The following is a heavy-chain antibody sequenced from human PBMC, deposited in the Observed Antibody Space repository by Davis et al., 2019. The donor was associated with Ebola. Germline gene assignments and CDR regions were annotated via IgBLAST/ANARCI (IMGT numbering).Heavy chain of an antibody. CDR3: AKGFGSTIHLGLFDY. V-gene: IGHV3-9*01. CDR2: ISWNSGSI. J-gene: IGHJ4*02. D-gene: IGHD3-16*01. Sequence: PGGSLRLSCAASGFTFADYAMHWVRHAPGKGLEWVSGISWNSGSIGYADSVKGRFTISRDNAKNSLYLQMNSLRAEDTALYYCAKGFGSTIHLGLFDYWGQGTLVTVSS. CDR1: GFTFADYA.